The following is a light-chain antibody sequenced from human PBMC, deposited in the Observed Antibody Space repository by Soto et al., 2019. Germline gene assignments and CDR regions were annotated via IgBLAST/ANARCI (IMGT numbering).Light chain of an antibody. Sequence: DIQMTQSPSSLSASVGDRVTITCRASQSISWYLNWYQQKPGQAPKLLIYTASSLQSGVPSRFSGSGSGTDFTLTITSLQPEDFATYYCQQSFSTLWTFGQGTKVEIK. J-gene: IGKJ1*01. V-gene: IGKV1-39*01. CDR1: QSISWY. CDR2: TAS. CDR3: QQSFSTLWT.